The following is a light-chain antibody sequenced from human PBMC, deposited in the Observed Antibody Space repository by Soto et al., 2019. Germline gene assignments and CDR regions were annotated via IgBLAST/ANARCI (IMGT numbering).Light chain of an antibody. CDR2: AAS. J-gene: IGKJ1*01. CDR3: QQSYSTLWT. V-gene: IGKV1-39*01. Sequence: DIQMTPSPSSLSASVGDRVTITCRASQSISSYLNWYQQKPGKATKLLIYAASSLQSGVPSRFSGSGSGTDFTLTISSLQPEDFATYYCQQSYSTLWTFGQGTKVEIK. CDR1: QSISSY.